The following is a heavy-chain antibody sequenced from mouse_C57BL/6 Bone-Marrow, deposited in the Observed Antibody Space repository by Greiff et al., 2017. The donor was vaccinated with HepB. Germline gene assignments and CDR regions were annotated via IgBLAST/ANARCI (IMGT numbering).Heavy chain of an antibody. Sequence: EVNLVESGGDLVKPGGSLKLSCAASGFTFSSYGMSWVRQTPDKRLEWVATISSGGSYTYYPDSVKGRFTISRDNAKNTLYLQMSSLKSEDTAMYYCSRHDRKTYYFDSWGQGTTLTVSS. V-gene: IGHV5-6*01. J-gene: IGHJ2*01. CDR3: SRHDRKTYYFDS. CDR1: GFTFSSYG. CDR2: ISSGGSYT.